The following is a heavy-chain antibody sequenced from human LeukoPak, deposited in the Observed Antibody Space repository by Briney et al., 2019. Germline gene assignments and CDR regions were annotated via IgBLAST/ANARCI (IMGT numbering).Heavy chain of an antibody. V-gene: IGHV1-69*13. CDR1: GGTFSSYA. J-gene: IGHJ6*04. CDR3: ASNQYYDILTGYYRPYYYGMDV. Sequence: GASVKVSCKASGGTFSSYAISWVRQAPGQGLEWMGGIIPIFGTANYAQKFQGRVTVTADESTSTAYMELSSLRSEDTAVYYCASNQYYDILTGYYRPYYYGMDVWGKGTTVTVSS. CDR2: IIPIFGTA. D-gene: IGHD3-9*01.